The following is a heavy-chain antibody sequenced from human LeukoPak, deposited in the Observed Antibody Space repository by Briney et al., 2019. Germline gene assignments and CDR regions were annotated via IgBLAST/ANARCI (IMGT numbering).Heavy chain of an antibody. CDR3: TTVLLWFGELSFDY. Sequence: GGSLRLSCAASGFTFSNAWMSWVRQAPGKGLEWVARIKSKTDGGTTDYAAPVKGRFTIPRDDPKNTLYLQMNSLKTEDTAVYYCTTVLLWFGELSFDYWGQGTLVTVSS. D-gene: IGHD3-10*01. CDR2: IKSKTDGGTT. V-gene: IGHV3-15*01. CDR1: GFTFSNAW. J-gene: IGHJ4*02.